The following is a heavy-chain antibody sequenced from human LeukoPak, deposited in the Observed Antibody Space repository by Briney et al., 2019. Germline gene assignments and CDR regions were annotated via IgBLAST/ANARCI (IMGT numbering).Heavy chain of an antibody. V-gene: IGHV1-46*01. J-gene: IGHJ6*03. CDR3: ATANRASAGIYYYYYMDV. Sequence: ASVKVSCKASGYTFTGYYMHWVRQAPGQGLEWMGVINPSGGSTSYAQKFQGRLTITRNTSISTAYMELSSLRSEDTAVYYCATANRASAGIYYYYYMDVWGKGTTVTVSS. D-gene: IGHD6-13*01. CDR1: GYTFTGYY. CDR2: INPSGGST.